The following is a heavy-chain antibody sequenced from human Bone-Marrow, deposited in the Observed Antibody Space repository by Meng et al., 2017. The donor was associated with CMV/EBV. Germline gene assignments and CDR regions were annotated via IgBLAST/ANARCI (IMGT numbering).Heavy chain of an antibody. Sequence: GGSLRLSCAASGFTFSGSAMHWVRQASGKGLEWVGRIRSKANSYATAYAASVKGRFTISRDDSKNMAYLQMNSLKTEDKAVYYCTRHTGYCSGGSCYPDDPWGQGTLVTVSS. CDR3: TRHTGYCSGGSCYPDDP. D-gene: IGHD2-15*01. CDR2: IRSKANSYAT. V-gene: IGHV3-73*01. J-gene: IGHJ5*02. CDR1: GFTFSGSA.